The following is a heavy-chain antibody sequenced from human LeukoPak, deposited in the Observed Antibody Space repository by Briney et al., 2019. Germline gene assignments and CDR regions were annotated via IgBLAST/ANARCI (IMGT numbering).Heavy chain of an antibody. Sequence: VASVKVSCKASGYTFNTYGITWVRQAPGQGLEWMGWISPYNGDTHYARKFQDRVTMTTDTSTSTAYMDLRSLGFDDTAVYYCARDKAFLGYYDTSGYFQQWFDSWGQGTLVTVSS. CDR3: ARDKAFLGYYDTSGYFQQWFDS. J-gene: IGHJ5*01. D-gene: IGHD3-22*01. V-gene: IGHV1-18*04. CDR2: ISPYNGDT. CDR1: GYTFNTYG.